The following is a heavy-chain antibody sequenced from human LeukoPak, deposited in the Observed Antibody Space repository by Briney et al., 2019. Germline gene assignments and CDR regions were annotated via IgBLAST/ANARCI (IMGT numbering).Heavy chain of an antibody. V-gene: IGHV3-72*01. J-gene: IGHJ4*02. CDR1: GFTFSDHY. D-gene: IGHD1-26*01. Sequence: GGSLRLSCAASGFTFSDHYMDWVRQAPGKGLEWVGRSRNKANSYTTEYAASVKGRFTISRDDSKSSLYLQMNSLKTEDTAVYYCAREGPFSGIYYYFDYWGQGILVTVSS. CDR2: SRNKANSYTT. CDR3: AREGPFSGIYYYFDY.